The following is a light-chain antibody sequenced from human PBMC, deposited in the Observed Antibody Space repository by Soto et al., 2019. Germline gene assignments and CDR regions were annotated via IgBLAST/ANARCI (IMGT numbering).Light chain of an antibody. Sequence: DIQMTQSPSTLSASVGDRVTITCRASQSISSWLAWYQQKPGKAPKFLIYNASSLEIGVPSRFSGSGSGTEFTLTISSLQPDDFANYYCQQYNSYYPYTFGQGTKLEIK. CDR2: NAS. V-gene: IGKV1-5*03. J-gene: IGKJ2*01. CDR1: QSISSW. CDR3: QQYNSYYPYT.